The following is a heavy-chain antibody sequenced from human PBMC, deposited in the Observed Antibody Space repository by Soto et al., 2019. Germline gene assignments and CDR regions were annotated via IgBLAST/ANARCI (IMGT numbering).Heavy chain of an antibody. CDR1: GFTFSSYA. V-gene: IGHV3-30-3*01. D-gene: IGHD4-17*01. CDR2: ISYDGSNK. Sequence: GGSLRLSCAASGFTFSSYAMHWVRQAPGKGLEWVAVISYDGSNKYYADSVKGRFTISRDNSKNTLYLQMNSLRAEDTAVYYCARDRNHGDYDSDYWGQGTLVTVSS. J-gene: IGHJ4*02. CDR3: ARDRNHGDYDSDY.